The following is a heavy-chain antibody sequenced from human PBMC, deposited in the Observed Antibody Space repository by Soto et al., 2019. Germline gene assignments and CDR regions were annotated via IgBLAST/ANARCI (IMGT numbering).Heavy chain of an antibody. J-gene: IGHJ4*02. CDR3: VTWRGSSWFDY. CDR2: IFSSDSSA. CDR1: GLTFSSYS. D-gene: IGHD2-2*01. V-gene: IGHV5-51*01. Sequence: RGEPLKISCKASGLTFSSYSLGWVRHMPGKGLQWMGNIFSSDSSAKYSPSFVGQVTISVDRSINTAYLQWSSLKASDTAIYYCVTWRGSSWFDYWGPGTLVTVSS.